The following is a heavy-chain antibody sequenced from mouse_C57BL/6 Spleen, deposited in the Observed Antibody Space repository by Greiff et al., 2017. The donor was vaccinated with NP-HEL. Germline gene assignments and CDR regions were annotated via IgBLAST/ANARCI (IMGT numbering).Heavy chain of an antibody. D-gene: IGHD4-1*01. Sequence: EVQLVESGGGLVKPGGSLKLSCAASGFTFSGYGMHWVRQAPEQGLEWIAYFSSGSGTIYYEDTVKGRFTMSRDNAKNTLFLQMTSLRSEDTAMYYCAERAGMGFAYWGQGTLVTVSA. J-gene: IGHJ3*01. V-gene: IGHV5-17*01. CDR3: AERAGMGFAY. CDR2: FSSGSGTI. CDR1: GFTFSGYG.